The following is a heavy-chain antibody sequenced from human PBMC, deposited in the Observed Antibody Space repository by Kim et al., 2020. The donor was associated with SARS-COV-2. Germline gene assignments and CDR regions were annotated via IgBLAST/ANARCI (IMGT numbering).Heavy chain of an antibody. Sequence: SETLSLTCTVSGGSISSSSYYWGWIRQPPGKGLEWIGSIYYSGSTYYNPSLKSRVTISVDTSKNQFSLKLSSVTAADTAVYYCAREQLLWFGELRFGAFDIWGQGTMVTVSS. CDR2: IYYSGST. V-gene: IGHV4-39*07. D-gene: IGHD3-10*01. J-gene: IGHJ3*02. CDR1: GGSISSSSYY. CDR3: AREQLLWFGELRFGAFDI.